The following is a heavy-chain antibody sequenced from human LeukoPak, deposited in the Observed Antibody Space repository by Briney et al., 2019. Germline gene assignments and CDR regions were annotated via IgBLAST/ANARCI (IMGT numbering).Heavy chain of an antibody. CDR1: GFTFSRYS. Sequence: PGGSLRLSCAASGFTFSRYSMNWVRQAPGKGLEWVAVISYDGSNKYYADSVKGRFTISRDNSKNTLHLQMNSLRPEDTAVYYCAKDRFGEYHPFDYWGQGTRVTVSS. CDR3: AKDRFGEYHPFDY. CDR2: ISYDGSNK. D-gene: IGHD3-10*01. V-gene: IGHV3-30*18. J-gene: IGHJ4*02.